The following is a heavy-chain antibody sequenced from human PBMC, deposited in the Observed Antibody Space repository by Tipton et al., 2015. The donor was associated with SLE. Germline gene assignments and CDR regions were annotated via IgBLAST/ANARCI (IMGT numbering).Heavy chain of an antibody. Sequence: GSLRLSCAASGFTFSSYAMSWVRQAPGKGLEWVSAISGSGGSTYYADSVKGRFTISRDNSKNTLYLQMNSLRAEDTAVYYCAEETLLWFGESTNPWGQGTLVTVSS. D-gene: IGHD3-10*01. J-gene: IGHJ5*02. CDR1: GFTFSSYA. CDR3: AEETLLWFGESTNP. V-gene: IGHV3-23*01. CDR2: ISGSGGST.